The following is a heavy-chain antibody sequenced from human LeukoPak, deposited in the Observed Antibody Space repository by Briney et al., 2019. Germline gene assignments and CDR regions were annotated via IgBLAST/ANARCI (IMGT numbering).Heavy chain of an antibody. V-gene: IGHV1-2*02. CDR3: AREEIVVPAASGDY. Sequence: ASVKDSCKASGYTFTGYYMHWVRQAPGQGLEWMGWINPNSGGTNYAQKFQGRVTMTRDTSISTAYMELSRLRSDDTAVYYCAREEIVVPAASGDYWGQGTLVTVSS. CDR2: INPNSGGT. J-gene: IGHJ4*02. D-gene: IGHD2-2*01. CDR1: GYTFTGYY.